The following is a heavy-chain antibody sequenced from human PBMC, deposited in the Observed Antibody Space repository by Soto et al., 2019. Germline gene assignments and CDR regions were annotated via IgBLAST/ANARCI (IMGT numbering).Heavy chain of an antibody. V-gene: IGHV3-48*04. J-gene: IGHJ4*02. Sequence: GGSLRLSCASSVFTFIRFGLHWVRQAPGKGLEWISYISSSGATAYYAYPVKGRFTISRDNAKNSVYLQMDSLRAEDTALYYCTRADWFPYLSVYWGQGTLVTVSS. CDR3: TRADWFPYLSVY. D-gene: IGHD3-10*01. CDR1: VFTFIRFG. CDR2: ISSSGATA.